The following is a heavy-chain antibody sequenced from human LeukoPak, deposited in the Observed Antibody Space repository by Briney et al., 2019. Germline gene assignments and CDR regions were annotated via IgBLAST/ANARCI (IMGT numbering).Heavy chain of an antibody. D-gene: IGHD4-23*01. V-gene: IGHV3-33*06. CDR2: IWANGSKK. CDR1: GFSFSSYG. CDR3: VKATYGENSVFDY. Sequence: GRTLRLSCAASGFSFSSYGMHWVRQASGKGLDWVTVIWANGSKKNYVDSVKGRFTISRDNSKNTLHLEMNSLRAEDTAVYYCVKATYGENSVFDYWGQGALITVSS. J-gene: IGHJ4*02.